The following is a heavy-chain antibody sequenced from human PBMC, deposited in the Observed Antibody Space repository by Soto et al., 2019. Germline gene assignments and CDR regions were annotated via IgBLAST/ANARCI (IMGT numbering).Heavy chain of an antibody. CDR3: AARRSGLYAMDV. J-gene: IGHJ6*02. CDR2: IVGGSGNT. Sequence: KVSCKASGVTFSTYAVQWVLQARGQRPEWMGWIVGGSGNTNYAQNSQERVIITRDMSTSTVYMELSSLRSDDTAVYFCAARRSGLYAMDVWGQGTTVTVSS. D-gene: IGHD1-26*01. CDR1: GVTFSTYA. V-gene: IGHV1-58*01.